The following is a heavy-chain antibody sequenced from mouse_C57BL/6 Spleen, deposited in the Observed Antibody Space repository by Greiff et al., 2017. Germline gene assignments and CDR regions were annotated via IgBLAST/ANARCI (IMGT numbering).Heavy chain of an antibody. V-gene: IGHV1-52*01. CDR1: GYTFTSYW. J-gene: IGHJ1*03. Sequence: VQLQQPGAELVRPGSSVKLSCKASGYTFTSYWMHWVKQRPIQGLAWIGNIDPSDSETHYNQKFKDKATWTVDKSSSTADMQLSSLTSEDSAVYYCARGGYYGSSQGYFDVWGTGTTVTVSS. D-gene: IGHD1-1*01. CDR2: IDPSDSET. CDR3: ARGGYYGSSQGYFDV.